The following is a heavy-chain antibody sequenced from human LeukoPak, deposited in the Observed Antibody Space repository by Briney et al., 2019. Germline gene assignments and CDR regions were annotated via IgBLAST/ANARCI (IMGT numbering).Heavy chain of an antibody. CDR2: ISSSGSTI. CDR3: ARDFQGYWNQDAFDI. J-gene: IGHJ3*02. V-gene: IGHV3-11*04. CDR1: GFTFSDYY. Sequence: PGGSLRLSCAASGFTFSDYYMSWIRQAPGKGLEWVSYISSSGSTIYYADSVKGRFTISRDNAKNSLYLQMNSLRAEDTAVYYCARDFQGYWNQDAFDIWGQGTMVTVSS. D-gene: IGHD1-1*01.